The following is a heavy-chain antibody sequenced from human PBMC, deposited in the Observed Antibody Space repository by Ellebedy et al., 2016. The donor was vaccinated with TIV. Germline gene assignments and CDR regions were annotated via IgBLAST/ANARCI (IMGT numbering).Heavy chain of an antibody. V-gene: IGHV4-34*01. CDR2: INHSGST. J-gene: IGHJ4*02. D-gene: IGHD6-19*01. CDR3: ARGFRLVPVY. CDR1: GGSFSGYC. Sequence: SETLSLXXAVYGGSFSGYCWSWIRQPPGKGLEWIGEINHSGSTNYNPSLKSRVTISVDTSKNQFSLKLSSVTAADTAVYYCARGFRLVPVYWGQGTLVTVSS.